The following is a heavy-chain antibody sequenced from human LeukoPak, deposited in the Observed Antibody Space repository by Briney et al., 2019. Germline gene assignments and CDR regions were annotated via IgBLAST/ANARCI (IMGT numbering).Heavy chain of an antibody. Sequence: SETLSLTCTVSGGSINSSTYYCGWIRQPPGKGLEWVGIIYHSGSTFYNPSLKSRVTLSVDTSKNQFSLKLSSVTAADTAVYYCARTENYIPEDCFDPWGQGTLVTVSS. V-gene: IGHV4-39*01. CDR1: GGSINSSTYY. J-gene: IGHJ5*02. CDR2: IYHSGST. CDR3: ARTENYIPEDCFDP. D-gene: IGHD5-24*01.